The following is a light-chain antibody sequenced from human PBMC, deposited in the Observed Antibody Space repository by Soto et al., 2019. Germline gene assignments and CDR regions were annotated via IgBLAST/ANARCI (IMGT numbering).Light chain of an antibody. CDR3: AAWDDSLNGAV. J-gene: IGLJ7*01. V-gene: IGLV1-44*01. Sequence: QSVLPQPPSASGTPGQRVTISCSGSSSNIGSNTVNWYQQLPGTAPKLLIYSNNQRPSGVPDRFSGSKSGTSASLAISGLQSADEADYYCAAWDDSLNGAVFGGGTQLTVL. CDR2: SNN. CDR1: SSNIGSNT.